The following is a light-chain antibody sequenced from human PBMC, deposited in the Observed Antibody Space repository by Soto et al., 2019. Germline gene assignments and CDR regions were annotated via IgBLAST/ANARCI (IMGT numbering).Light chain of an antibody. V-gene: IGKV3-20*01. CDR3: QQFGSSPTT. Sequence: EIVLTQSPGTLSLSPGERATLSCRASQSVSSSSLAWYQQKPGQAPRLLIYGASSRATGIPDRFSGSGSGTDFTLTIDRLEPEDFAVYYCQQFGSSPTTFGQGTEV. CDR1: QSVSSSS. CDR2: GAS. J-gene: IGKJ1*01.